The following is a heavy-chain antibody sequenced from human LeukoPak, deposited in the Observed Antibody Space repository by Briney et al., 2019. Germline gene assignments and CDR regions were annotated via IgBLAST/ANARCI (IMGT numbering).Heavy chain of an antibody. CDR2: VYYSGST. Sequence: PSETLSLACIVSGASISGFTYYWGWVRQPPGKGLEWIGSVYYSGSTYYNPSLKSRVTISIDTSKNHFSLNLRPVTAADTAVYFCASGRNLDCFDIWGQGTLVTASS. CDR3: ASGRNLDCFDI. V-gene: IGHV4-39*02. J-gene: IGHJ3*02. CDR1: GASISGFTYY. D-gene: IGHD1-1*01.